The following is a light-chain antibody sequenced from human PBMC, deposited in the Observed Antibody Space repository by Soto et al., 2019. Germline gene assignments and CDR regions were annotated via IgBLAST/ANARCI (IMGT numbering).Light chain of an antibody. Sequence: QSALTQPASVSGSPGQSITISCTGTSSDVGGYNYVSWYQQHPGKAPKLMIYDVSNRPSGVSNRFSGSKSGNTASLTISGLQAEDGADYSCSSYTSSSPPLFGGGTKLTAL. CDR3: SSYTSSSPPL. CDR1: SSDVGGYNY. V-gene: IGLV2-14*01. CDR2: DVS. J-gene: IGLJ2*01.